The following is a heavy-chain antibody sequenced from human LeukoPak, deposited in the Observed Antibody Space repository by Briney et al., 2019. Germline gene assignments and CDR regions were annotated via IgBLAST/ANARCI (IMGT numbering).Heavy chain of an antibody. V-gene: IGHV3-11*01. CDR1: GFTFSDYY. CDR3: ARDMYYYDSSGYFVDY. J-gene: IGHJ4*02. Sequence: GRSLRLSCAASGFTFSDYYMSWIRQAPGKGLEWVSYISSSGSTIYYADSVKGRFTISRDNAKNSLYLQMNSLRAEDTAVYYCARDMYYYDSSGYFVDYWGQGTLVTVSS. D-gene: IGHD3-22*01. CDR2: ISSSGSTI.